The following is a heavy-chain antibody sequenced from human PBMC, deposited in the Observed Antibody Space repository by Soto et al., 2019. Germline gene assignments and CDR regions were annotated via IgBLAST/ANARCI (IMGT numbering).Heavy chain of an antibody. CDR1: GGSISSSSYY. Sequence: QLQLQESGPGLVKPSETLSLTCTVSGGSISSSSYYWGWIRQPPGKGLEWIGSSYYSGSTYYNPSLKSRVTIAVDTYQNQVSLKLSSVTDADTAVYYCARRHYGDYYYYYCMDVWGQGTTVTVSS. D-gene: IGHD4-17*01. CDR3: ARRHYGDYYYYYCMDV. J-gene: IGHJ6*02. CDR2: SYYSGST. V-gene: IGHV4-39*01.